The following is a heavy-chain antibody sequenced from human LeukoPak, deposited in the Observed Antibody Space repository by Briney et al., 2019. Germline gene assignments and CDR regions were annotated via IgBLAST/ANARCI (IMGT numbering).Heavy chain of an antibody. Sequence: ASVKVSCKASGYTFTGYYMHWVRQAPGQGLEWMGWINPNSGGTNYAQKFQGRVTMTRDTSISTAYMELSRLGSDDTAVYYCARGYYDSSGYSTIDAFDIWGQGTMVTVSS. CDR1: GYTFTGYY. CDR3: ARGYYDSSGYSTIDAFDI. D-gene: IGHD3-22*01. J-gene: IGHJ3*02. CDR2: INPNSGGT. V-gene: IGHV1-2*02.